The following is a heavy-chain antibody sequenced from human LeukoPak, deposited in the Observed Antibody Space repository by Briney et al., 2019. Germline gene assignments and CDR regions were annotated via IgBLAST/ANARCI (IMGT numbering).Heavy chain of an antibody. D-gene: IGHD3-10*01. Sequence: SETLSLTCTVSGGSISSGGYYWSWIRQPPGKGLEWIGYIYYSGSTNYNPSLKSRVTISVDTSKNQFSLKLSSVTAADTAVYYCARGRFGELLSYWGQGTLVTVSS. CDR3: ARGRFGELLSY. V-gene: IGHV4-61*08. J-gene: IGHJ4*02. CDR2: IYYSGST. CDR1: GGSISSGGYY.